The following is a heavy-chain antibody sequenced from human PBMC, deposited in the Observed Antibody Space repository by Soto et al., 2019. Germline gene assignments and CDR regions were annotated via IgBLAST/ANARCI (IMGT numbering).Heavy chain of an antibody. CDR3: ASTYYDILTAYRSAFDI. J-gene: IGHJ3*02. D-gene: IGHD3-9*01. Sequence: VQLVESGGGVVQPGRSLTLSCAASGFIFNNYAMHWVRQAPGKGLEWVTVISYDGSNKYYADSVKGRFTISRDNSRNXRYLQINSLRAEDTAVYYCASTYYDILTAYRSAFDIWGQGTMVTVSS. CDR1: GFIFNNYA. CDR2: ISYDGSNK. V-gene: IGHV3-30-3*01.